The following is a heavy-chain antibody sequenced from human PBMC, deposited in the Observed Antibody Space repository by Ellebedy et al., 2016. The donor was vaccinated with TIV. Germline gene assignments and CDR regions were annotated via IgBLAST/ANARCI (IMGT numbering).Heavy chain of an antibody. CDR1: GFIFSNSG. D-gene: IGHD3-10*01. V-gene: IGHV3-30*02. Sequence: GESLKISCAASGFIFSNSGMNWVRQAPGKGLEWVAFIRFDGNKANYADPAKGRFTIARDNSKNTLYLQMNSLRAEDTAVYYCARGSGSYSPFDYWGQGTLVTVSS. CDR3: ARGSGSYSPFDY. CDR2: IRFDGNKA. J-gene: IGHJ4*02.